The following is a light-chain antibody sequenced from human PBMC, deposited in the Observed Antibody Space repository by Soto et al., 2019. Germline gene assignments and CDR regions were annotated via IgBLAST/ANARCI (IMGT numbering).Light chain of an antibody. Sequence: DILMTQSPDSLAVSLGERATINCTSSQSILYSSNNKDFLAWYQQKPGQPPKLLIHWASSREFGVPDRFSGSGSGTDFTLTISRLQAEELAVYFCPQYFSFPYTVGQGTNLEIK. V-gene: IGKV4-1*01. CDR1: QSILYSSNNKDF. J-gene: IGKJ2*01. CDR3: PQYFSFPYT. CDR2: WAS.